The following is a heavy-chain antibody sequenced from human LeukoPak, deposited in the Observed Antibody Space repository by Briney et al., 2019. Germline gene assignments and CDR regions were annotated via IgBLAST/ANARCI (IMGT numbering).Heavy chain of an antibody. CDR3: ARGLLEFDIDY. D-gene: IGHD1-1*01. Sequence: GASVKVSCKASGYTFTSYDMNWVRQATGQGLEWMGWVNPNSGNTRYAQKFQGRVTMTMDTSKSTSYMELSGLRSDDTAVYYCARGLLEFDIDYWGQGTLVTVSS. V-gene: IGHV1-8*01. J-gene: IGHJ4*02. CDR2: VNPNSGNT. CDR1: GYTFTSYD.